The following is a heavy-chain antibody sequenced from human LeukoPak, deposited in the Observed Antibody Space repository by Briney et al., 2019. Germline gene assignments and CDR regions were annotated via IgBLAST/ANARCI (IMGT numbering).Heavy chain of an antibody. J-gene: IGHJ4*02. Sequence: GGSLRLSCGASGFTFSSYAMAWVRQAPGKGLEWVSSISDNARSTYYADSVKGRFTISRDNSKNTVFLQMNSLRGDDSAIYYCAEAHGRPDPFDYWGQGTLVTVSS. CDR1: GFTFSSYA. D-gene: IGHD1-14*01. V-gene: IGHV3-23*01. CDR2: ISDNARST. CDR3: AEAHGRPDPFDY.